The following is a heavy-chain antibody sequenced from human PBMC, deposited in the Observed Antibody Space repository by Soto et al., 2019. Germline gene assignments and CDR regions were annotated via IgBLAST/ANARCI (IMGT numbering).Heavy chain of an antibody. CDR1: GFTFGDYA. V-gene: IGHV3-49*04. D-gene: IGHD6-6*01. J-gene: IGHJ6*02. CDR3: IRTLVRDYYGLDV. CDR2: IKSKAYGGTR. Sequence: DVQLVESGGGLVQPGRSLRLSCTASGFTFGDYAMTWVRQAPGKGLEWVGVIKSKAYGGTREYAASVKGRFTISRDDSKNIAYLQMSSLKTEDTAVYYCIRTLVRDYYGLDVWGQGTTVTVSS.